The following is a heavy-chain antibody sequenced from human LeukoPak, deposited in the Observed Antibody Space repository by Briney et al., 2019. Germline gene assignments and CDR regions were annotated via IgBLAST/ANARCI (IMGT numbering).Heavy chain of an antibody. J-gene: IGHJ4*02. V-gene: IGHV1-2*02. D-gene: IGHD2-15*01. CDR3: AKEYCSGGSCYSQYYFDY. CDR1: GYTFTDYY. CDR2: INPNNDAT. Sequence: ASMKVSCKASGYTFTDYYVHWVRQAPGQGLQWMGWINPNNDATNYAQKFQGRVTMTRDTSISTAYMELSRLRSDDTAVYYCAKEYCSGGSCYSQYYFDYWGQGTLVTVSS.